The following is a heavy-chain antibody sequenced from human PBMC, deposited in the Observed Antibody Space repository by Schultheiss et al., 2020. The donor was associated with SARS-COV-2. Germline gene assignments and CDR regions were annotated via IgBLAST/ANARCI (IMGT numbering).Heavy chain of an antibody. V-gene: IGHV1-18*01. J-gene: IGHJ4*02. D-gene: IGHD6-19*01. Sequence: ASVKVSCKASGYTFTSYGISWVRQAPGQGLEWMGWISAYNGNTNYAQKLQGRVTMTTETPTSTAYMELRSLRSDNTAVYYCARVEYSSGWYDGDYWGQGTLVTVSS. CDR2: ISAYNGNT. CDR1: GYTFTSYG. CDR3: ARVEYSSGWYDGDY.